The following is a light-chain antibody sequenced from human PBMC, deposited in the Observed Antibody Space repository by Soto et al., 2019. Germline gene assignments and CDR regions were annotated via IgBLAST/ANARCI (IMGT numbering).Light chain of an antibody. J-gene: IGKJ4*01. V-gene: IGKV3-20*01. Sequence: ELVLTQSPGTLSLSPGERATLSCRASQSVSSIYLAWYQQKPGQAPRLLIYGASSRATGIPDGFSGSWSGTDFTITISRLEPEDFAVYYCQQYGSSSLTFGGGTKVEIK. CDR1: QSVSSIY. CDR3: QQYGSSSLT. CDR2: GAS.